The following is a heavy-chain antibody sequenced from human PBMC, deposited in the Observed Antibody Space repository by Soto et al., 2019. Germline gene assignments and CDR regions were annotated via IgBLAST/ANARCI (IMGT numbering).Heavy chain of an antibody. V-gene: IGHV3-33*01. CDR2: IWFDGSNK. CDR3: ARVPITYCGGDCFPFEF. CDR1: GFTFSSYG. J-gene: IGHJ4*02. Sequence: GGSLRLSCTASGFTFSSYGMHWVRQAPGKGLEWAAVIWFDGSNKYYADSVKGRFTISRDNSKNTLYLQMDSLRVEDTAMYYCARVPITYCGGDCFPFEFWGQGTLVTVSS. D-gene: IGHD2-21*02.